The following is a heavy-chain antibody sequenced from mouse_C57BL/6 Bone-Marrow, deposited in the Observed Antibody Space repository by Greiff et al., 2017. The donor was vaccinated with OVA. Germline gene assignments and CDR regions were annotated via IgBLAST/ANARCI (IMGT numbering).Heavy chain of an antibody. V-gene: IGHV1-81*01. Sequence: QVQLQQSGAELARPGASVKLSCKASGYTFTSYGISWVKQRTGQGLEWIGEIYPRSGNTYYNEKFKGKATLTADKSSSTAYMELRSLTSEDSAVYFCAGNYGSFFAYWGQGTLVTVSA. J-gene: IGHJ3*01. D-gene: IGHD1-1*01. CDR2: IYPRSGNT. CDR1: GYTFTSYG. CDR3: AGNYGSFFAY.